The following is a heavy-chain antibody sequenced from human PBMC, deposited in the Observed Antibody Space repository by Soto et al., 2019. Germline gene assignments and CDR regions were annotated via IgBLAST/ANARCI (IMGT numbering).Heavy chain of an antibody. CDR2: ISAYNGNT. D-gene: IGHD3-22*01. J-gene: IGHJ4*02. V-gene: IGHV1-18*01. CDR1: GYTFTSYG. Sequence: ASVKVYCKASGYTFTSYGISWVRQAPGQGLEWMGWISAYNGNTNYAQKLQGRVTMTTDTSTSTAYMELRSLRSDDTAVYYCARLYGSGYYYDSSGPDYWGQGTLVTVSS. CDR3: ARLYGSGYYYDSSGPDY.